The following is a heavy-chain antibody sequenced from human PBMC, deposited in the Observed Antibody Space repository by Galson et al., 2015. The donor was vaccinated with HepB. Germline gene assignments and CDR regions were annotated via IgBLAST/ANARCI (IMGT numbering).Heavy chain of an antibody. V-gene: IGHV3-30*18. J-gene: IGHJ6*03. Sequence: SLRLSCAASGFTFSSYGMHWVRQAPGKGLEWVAVISYDGSNKYYADSVKGRFTISRDNSKNTLYLQMNSLRAEDTAVYYCAKVQPRPGFWSGYYEIYYYYYYMDVWGKGTTVTVSS. CDR1: GFTFSSYG. CDR3: AKVQPRPGFWSGYYEIYYYYYYMDV. CDR2: ISYDGSNK. D-gene: IGHD3-3*01.